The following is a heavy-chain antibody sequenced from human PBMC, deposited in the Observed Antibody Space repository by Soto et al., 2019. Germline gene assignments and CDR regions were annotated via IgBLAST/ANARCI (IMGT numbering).Heavy chain of an antibody. V-gene: IGHV4-59*11. J-gene: IGHJ4*02. CDR1: GGSISSHY. Sequence: QVQLQESGPGLVKPSETLSLTCTVAGGSISSHYWRWIRQPPGKGLEWIGYIYYSGSTTYNPSLKRRVTISVDTSKNQFALKLSSVTAADTAVYHCARGRHSVHVLFDYLGQGTLVTVSS. CDR2: IYYSGST. D-gene: IGHD1-26*01. CDR3: ARGRHSVHVLFDY.